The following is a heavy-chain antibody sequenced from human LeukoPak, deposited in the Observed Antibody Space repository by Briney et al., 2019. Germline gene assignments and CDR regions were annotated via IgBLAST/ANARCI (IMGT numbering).Heavy chain of an antibody. V-gene: IGHV3-21*06. Sequence: PGGSLRLSCAASGFTFSSYSMNWVRQAPGKGLEWVSSISSSSIYIHYADSVKGRFTISRDNAKNSLYLQMNSLRAEDTAIYYCTRVGYIDEGIDYWGQGTLVTVSS. CDR2: ISSSSIYI. D-gene: IGHD5-24*01. J-gene: IGHJ4*02. CDR3: TRVGYIDEGIDY. CDR1: GFTFSSYS.